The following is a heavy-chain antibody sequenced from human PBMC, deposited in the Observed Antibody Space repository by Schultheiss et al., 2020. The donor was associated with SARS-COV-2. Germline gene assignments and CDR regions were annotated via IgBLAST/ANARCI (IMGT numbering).Heavy chain of an antibody. CDR2: ISWNSGSI. V-gene: IGHV3-74*01. J-gene: IGHJ4*02. D-gene: IGHD1-26*01. Sequence: GGSLRLSCAASGFTFSRYWMHWVRQAPGKGLEWVSGISWNSGSIGYADSVKGRFTISRDDSKNTLYLQMNSLRAEDTAVYYCARVAIVGATLYYFDYWGQGTLVTVSS. CDR1: GFTFSRYW. CDR3: ARVAIVGATLYYFDY.